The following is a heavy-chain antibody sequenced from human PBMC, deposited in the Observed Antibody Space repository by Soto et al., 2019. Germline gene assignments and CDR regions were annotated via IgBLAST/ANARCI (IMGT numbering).Heavy chain of an antibody. J-gene: IGHJ6*02. V-gene: IGHV3-30*03. Sequence: GGSLRLSCAASGFTFSSYGMHWVRQAPGKGLEWVAVISYDGSNKYYADWLKGRIVISRDNSKDSLYLQMDTLRPDDTAIYYCARDTVTSLTPYQGFYYYGMDVWGQGTTVTVSS. CDR1: GFTFSSYG. D-gene: IGHD2-2*01. CDR3: ARDTVTSLTPYQGFYYYGMDV. CDR2: ISYDGSNK.